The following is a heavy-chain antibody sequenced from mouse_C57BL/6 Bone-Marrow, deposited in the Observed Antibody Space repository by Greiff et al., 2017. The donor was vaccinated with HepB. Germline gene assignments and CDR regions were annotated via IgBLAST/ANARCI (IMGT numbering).Heavy chain of an antibody. CDR2: INPSSGYT. CDR1: GYTFTSYW. Sequence: QVQLQQSGAELAKPGASVKLSCKASGYTFTSYWMHWVKQRPGQGLEWIGYINPSSGYTKYNQKFKDKATLTADKSSSTAYMQLSSPTYEDSAVYYCARGQLRPLGAMDYWGQGTSVTVSS. CDR3: ARGQLRPLGAMDY. D-gene: IGHD3-2*02. V-gene: IGHV1-7*01. J-gene: IGHJ4*01.